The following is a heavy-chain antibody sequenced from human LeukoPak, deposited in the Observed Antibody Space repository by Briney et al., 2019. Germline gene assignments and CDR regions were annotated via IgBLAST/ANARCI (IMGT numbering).Heavy chain of an antibody. CDR1: GFTFSSYG. CDR2: IWYDGSNK. Sequence: GGSLRLSCAASGFTFSSYGMHWVRQAPGKGLEWVAVIWYDGSNKYYADSVKGRFTISRDNSKNTLYLQMNSLRAEDTAVYYCARVPDCGGNQDPFDYWGQGTLVTVSS. CDR3: ARVPDCGGNQDPFDY. D-gene: IGHD4-23*01. V-gene: IGHV3-33*01. J-gene: IGHJ4*02.